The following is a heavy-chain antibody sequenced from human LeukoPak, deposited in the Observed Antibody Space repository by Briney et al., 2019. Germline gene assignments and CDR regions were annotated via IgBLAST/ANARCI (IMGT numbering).Heavy chain of an antibody. CDR2: ISGDSRTT. Sequence: GESLRLSCAASEFTFSSYAMSWVRQAPGKGLEWVSAISGDSRTTYYTDSAKGRFTISRDNSWYTLYLQLNSLRAEDTAVYYCARKLLQFDRDGPSFDYWGQGTLVTVSS. V-gene: IGHV3-23*01. J-gene: IGHJ4*02. D-gene: IGHD5-24*01. CDR1: EFTFSSYA. CDR3: ARKLLQFDRDGPSFDY.